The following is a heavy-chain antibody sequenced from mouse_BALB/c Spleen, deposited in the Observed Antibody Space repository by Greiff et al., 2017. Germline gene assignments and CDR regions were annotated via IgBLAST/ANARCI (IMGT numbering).Heavy chain of an antibody. CDR2: INPNNGGT. D-gene: IGHD2-4*01. CDR3: ARPMITTDGGFDY. J-gene: IGHJ2*01. V-gene: IGHV1-18*01. Sequence: VQLQQSGPELVKPGASVKIPCKASGYTFTDYNMDWVKQSHGKSLEWIGDINPNNGGTIYNQKFKGKATLTVDKSSSTAYMELRSLTSEDTAVYYCARPMITTDGGFDYWGQGTTLTVSS. CDR1: GYTFTDYN.